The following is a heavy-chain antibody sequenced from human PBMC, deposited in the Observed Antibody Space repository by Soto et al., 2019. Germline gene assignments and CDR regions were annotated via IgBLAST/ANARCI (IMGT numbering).Heavy chain of an antibody. CDR2: IYYSGST. D-gene: IGHD2-2*02. J-gene: IGHJ5*02. CDR3: ASLLALRDCSSTSCYTDELRVDP. V-gene: IGHV4-39*01. Sequence: SETLSVTYTVSGGSISSSSYYWGWIRQPPGKGLEWIGSIYYSGSTYYNPSLKSRVTISVDTSKNQFSLKLSSVTAADTAVYYCASLLALRDCSSTSCYTDELRVDPWGQGTLVT. CDR1: GGSISSSSYY.